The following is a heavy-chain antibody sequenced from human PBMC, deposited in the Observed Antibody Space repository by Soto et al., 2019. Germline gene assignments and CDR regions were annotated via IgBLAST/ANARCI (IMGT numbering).Heavy chain of an antibody. CDR3: AHRVLRTVFGVVNTIAIFFDF. V-gene: IGHV2-5*02. D-gene: IGHD3-3*01. CDR2: TSWDDDK. Sequence: HITLNESGPTVVRPTETLTLTCRFSGFSLTSSGVGVGWIRQSPGKAPEWLALTSWDDDKRYSASVRSRLTSTKDTSKNPVGRTVADLDRKDTATHYSAHRVLRTVFGVVNTIAIFFDFWGHGTPVAVS. J-gene: IGHJ4*01. CDR1: GFSLTSSGVG.